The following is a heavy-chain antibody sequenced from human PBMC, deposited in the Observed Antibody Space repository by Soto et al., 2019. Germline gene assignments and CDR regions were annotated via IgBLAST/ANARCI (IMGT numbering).Heavy chain of an antibody. J-gene: IGHJ6*02. D-gene: IGHD3-10*01. V-gene: IGHV4-31*03. CDR1: GGSISSGGYY. Sequence: QVQLQESGPGLVKPSQTLSLTCTVSGGSISSGGYYWSWIRQHPGKGLEWIGYIYYSGSTDYNPSLKRRLTISVEPSKNQFSLKLSSVTAAEPAVYYCAIEPSVGWFGEGREYGMDVLGQGTTVTVSS. CDR2: IYYSGST. CDR3: AIEPSVGWFGEGREYGMDV.